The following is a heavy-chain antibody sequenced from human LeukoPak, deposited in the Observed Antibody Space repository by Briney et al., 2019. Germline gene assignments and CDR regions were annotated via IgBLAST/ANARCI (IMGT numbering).Heavy chain of an antibody. CDR1: GFTFSSYW. J-gene: IGHJ4*02. Sequence: PGGSLRLSCAASGFTFSSYWMSWVRQAPGKGLEWVANIKEDGSVKNYEDSVKGRFTISRDNAANSVSLLLNSLRAEDTAVYYRARDVGKGYFDYWGQGTLVTVSS. V-gene: IGHV3-7*04. CDR3: ARDVGKGYFDY. CDR2: IKEDGSVK.